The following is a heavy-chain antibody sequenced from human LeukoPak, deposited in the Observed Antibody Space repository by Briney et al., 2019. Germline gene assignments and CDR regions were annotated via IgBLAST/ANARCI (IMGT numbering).Heavy chain of an antibody. CDR2: ITGSGATT. CDR3: ARDRTASDY. CDR1: GFSFDTYG. D-gene: IGHD4-17*01. Sequence: GGTLRLSCAASGFSFDTYGMTWVRQAPGRGLEWVSAITGSGATTYYADSVKGRSTISRDNSKNTLYMEMNSLRVEDTAIYYCARDRTASDYWGQGTLVTVSS. V-gene: IGHV3-23*01. J-gene: IGHJ4*02.